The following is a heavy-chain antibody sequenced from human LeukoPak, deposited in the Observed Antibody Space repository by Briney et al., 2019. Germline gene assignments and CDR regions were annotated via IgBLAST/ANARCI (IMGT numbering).Heavy chain of an antibody. CDR1: GFTFSDYF. V-gene: IGHV3-23*01. CDR3: AKESLGSGSSYGSYFDC. D-gene: IGHD1-26*01. CDR2: ISGSGGST. J-gene: IGHJ4*02. Sequence: GGSLRLSCVASGFTFSDYFMSWIRQAPGKGLEWVSAISGSGGSTYYADSVKGRFTISRDNSKNTLYLQMNSLRSEDTAVYSCAKESLGSGSSYGSYFDCWGQGTLVTVSS.